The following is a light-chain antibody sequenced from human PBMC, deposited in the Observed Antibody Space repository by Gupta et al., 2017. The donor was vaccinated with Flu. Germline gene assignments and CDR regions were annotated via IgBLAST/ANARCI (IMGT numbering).Light chain of an antibody. V-gene: IGKV4-1*01. CDR3: QQYGSTPYS. J-gene: IGKJ2*03. Sequence: DLVMTPSPDPLAVSPGERAAISCRSSQTVLYSSNNKNYLAWYQQRPGQPPKLLIYWASTRGSGVPDRFSGSGSGTDFTLTVSSLQAEDVAVYYCQQYGSTPYSFGQGTKVEIK. CDR1: QTVLYSSNNKNY. CDR2: WAS.